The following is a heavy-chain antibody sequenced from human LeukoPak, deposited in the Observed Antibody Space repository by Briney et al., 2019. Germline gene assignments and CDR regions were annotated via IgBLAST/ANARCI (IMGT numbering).Heavy chain of an antibody. CDR1: GGSISSYY. V-gene: IGHV4-59*01. J-gene: IGHJ4*02. CDR2: IYYSGST. CDR3: ARGYCSSTSCLIGDYYFDY. Sequence: SETLSLTCTVSGGSISSYYWSWIRQPPGKGLEWIGYIYYSGSTNYNPSLKSRVTISVDTSKNQFSPKLSSVTAADTAVYYCARGYCSSTSCLIGDYYFDYWGQGTLVTVSS. D-gene: IGHD2-2*01.